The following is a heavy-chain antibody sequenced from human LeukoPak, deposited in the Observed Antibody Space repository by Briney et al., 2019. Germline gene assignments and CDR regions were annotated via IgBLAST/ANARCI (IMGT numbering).Heavy chain of an antibody. CDR1: GGSFSGYY. Sequence: PSETLSLTCAVYGGSFSGYYWSWIRQPPGKGLEWIGEINHSGSTNYNPSLKSRVTISVDTSKNQFSLKLSSVTAEDTAVYYCAKDYIFYDSSGSNAFDIWGQGTMVTVSS. D-gene: IGHD3-22*01. CDR3: AKDYIFYDSSGSNAFDI. CDR2: INHSGST. V-gene: IGHV4-34*01. J-gene: IGHJ3*02.